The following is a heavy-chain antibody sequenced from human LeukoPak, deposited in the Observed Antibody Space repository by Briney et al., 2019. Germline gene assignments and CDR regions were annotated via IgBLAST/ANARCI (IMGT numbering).Heavy chain of an antibody. CDR2: ISTSGNYI. V-gene: IGHV3-21*01. J-gene: IGHJ4*02. D-gene: IGHD2-15*01. CDR1: GFTFSDYS. Sequence: GGSLRLSCAASGFTFSDYSMNWVRQAPGKGLEWVSYISTSGNYIYYADSVKGRFTISRDNAKNSLYLQMNSLRAEDTAVYYCSRGSYYSGGTSDYWGQGNLVTVSS. CDR3: SRGSYYSGGTSDY.